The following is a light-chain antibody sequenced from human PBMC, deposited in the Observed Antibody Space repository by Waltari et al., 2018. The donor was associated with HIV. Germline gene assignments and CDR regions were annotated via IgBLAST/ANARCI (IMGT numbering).Light chain of an antibody. Sequence: QSALTQPASVSGSPGQSITISCTGTSSNVGSDDLVSWYQQHPGEAPKVMIYVVTERASGFSNRFSGSQSCNTASLTISGLHAEDEADYYCCSCPRSGIRYVFGTGTKVTVL. J-gene: IGLJ1*01. CDR1: SSNVGSDDL. V-gene: IGLV2-23*02. CDR3: CSCPRSGIRYV. CDR2: VVT.